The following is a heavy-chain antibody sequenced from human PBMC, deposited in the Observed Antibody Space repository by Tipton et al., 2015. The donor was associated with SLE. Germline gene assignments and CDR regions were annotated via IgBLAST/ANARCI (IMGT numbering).Heavy chain of an antibody. Sequence: GSLRLSCAASGFTFSSYWMHWVRQAPGKGLVWVSRINSDGSSTSYADSVRGRFTISRDNAKNTLYLQMNSLRAEDTAVYYCAREIGSGGMDVWGQGTTVTVSS. V-gene: IGHV3-74*01. CDR2: INSDGSST. CDR1: GFTFSSYW. CDR3: AREIGSGGMDV. D-gene: IGHD1-26*01. J-gene: IGHJ6*02.